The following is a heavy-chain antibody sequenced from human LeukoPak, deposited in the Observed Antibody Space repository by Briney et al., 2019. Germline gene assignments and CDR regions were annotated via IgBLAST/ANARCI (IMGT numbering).Heavy chain of an antibody. Sequence: GGSLRLSCAASGFTFSSYAMSWVRQAPGKGLEWVSYINSSGSTIYYADSVKGRFTISRDNAKNSLYLQMYSLRAEDTAVYYCARDRTYYYGMDVWGQGTTVTVSS. V-gene: IGHV3-48*04. CDR1: GFTFSSYA. CDR2: INSSGSTI. J-gene: IGHJ6*02. CDR3: ARDRTYYYGMDV.